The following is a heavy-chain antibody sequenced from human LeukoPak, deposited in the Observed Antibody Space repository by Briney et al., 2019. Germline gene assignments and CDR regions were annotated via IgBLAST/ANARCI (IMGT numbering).Heavy chain of an antibody. CDR2: ISSSGSTI. CDR1: GFTFSSYE. D-gene: IGHD3-16*02. V-gene: IGHV3-48*03. J-gene: IGHJ4*02. Sequence: GGSLRLSCAASGFTFSSYEMNWVRQAPGKGLEWVSYISSSGSTIYYADSVKGRFTISRDNSKNTLYLQMNSLRAEDTAVYYCAKESVIVKGYFDYWGQGTLVTVSS. CDR3: AKESVIVKGYFDY.